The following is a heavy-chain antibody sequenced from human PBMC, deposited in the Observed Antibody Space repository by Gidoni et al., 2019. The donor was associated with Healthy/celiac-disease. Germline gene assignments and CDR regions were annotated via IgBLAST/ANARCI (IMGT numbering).Heavy chain of an antibody. Sequence: QLQLQESGPGLVKPSETLSLTCTVSGGSISSSSYYWGWIRQPPGKGLEWIGSIYYSGSTYYNPSLKSRVTISVDTSKNQFSLKLSSVTAADTAVYYCARHNEGGIVVVVAATLGPYPYYFDYWGQGTLVTVSS. CDR3: ARHNEGGIVVVVAATLGPYPYYFDY. CDR1: GGSISSSSYY. V-gene: IGHV4-39*01. CDR2: IYYSGST. D-gene: IGHD2-15*01. J-gene: IGHJ4*02.